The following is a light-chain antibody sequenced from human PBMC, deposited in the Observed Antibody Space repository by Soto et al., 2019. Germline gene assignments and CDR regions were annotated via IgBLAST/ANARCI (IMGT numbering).Light chain of an antibody. CDR3: QQYGSSPWT. Sequence: EIGLTQATATLSLSPGERGTLSCRASHYVSSYLAWYQQKPGQAPRLLIYDASSRATGIPDRFSGSGSGTDFTLIIGSLEPEDFAVYYCQQYGSSPWTFGQRTMVDI. V-gene: IGKV3-20*01. J-gene: IGKJ1*01. CDR2: DAS. CDR1: HYVSSY.